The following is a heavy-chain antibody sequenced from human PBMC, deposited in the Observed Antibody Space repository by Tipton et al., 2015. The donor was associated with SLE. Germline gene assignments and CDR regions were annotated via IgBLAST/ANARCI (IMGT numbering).Heavy chain of an antibody. V-gene: IGHV4-39*07. CDR2: IYYSGST. J-gene: IGHJ4*02. Sequence: TLSLTCTVSGGSISSSSYYWGWIRQPPGKGLEWIGSIYYSGSTYYNPSLKSRVTISVDTSKNQFSLKLSSVTAADTAVYYCARPLAAAGPLSFDYWGQGTLATVSS. CDR1: GGSISSSSYY. D-gene: IGHD6-13*01. CDR3: ARPLAAAGPLSFDY.